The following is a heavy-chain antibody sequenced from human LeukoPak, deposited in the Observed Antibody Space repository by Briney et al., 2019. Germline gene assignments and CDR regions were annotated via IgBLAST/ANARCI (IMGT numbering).Heavy chain of an antibody. J-gene: IGHJ4*02. D-gene: IGHD3-9*01. CDR2: ISFTGTT. Sequence: SQTLSLTCTVSGGSIRSGGYYWSWIRQHPGKGLEWIGHISFTGTTDYNPSLKRRVTMSLDRSQNQFSLNLISVTAADTAVYYCARSGADYDILTGIFAYWGQGTLVTVSS. V-gene: IGHV4-31*03. CDR1: GGSIRSGGYY. CDR3: ARSGADYDILTGIFAY.